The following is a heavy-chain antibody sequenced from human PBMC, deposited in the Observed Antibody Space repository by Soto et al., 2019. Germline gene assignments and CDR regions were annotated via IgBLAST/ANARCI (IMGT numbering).Heavy chain of an antibody. D-gene: IGHD2-8*01. CDR3: AKSRTYTNGPDY. V-gene: IGHV3-33*06. CDR1: GFTFSSHG. Sequence: QVQVVESGGGVVQPGRSLRLSCATSGFTFSSHGVHWVRQAPGKGLEWVAVTWYDGSSGYSDSVKGRFTISRDNSKNTVYMQMNSLRAEDTALYYCAKSRTYTNGPDYWGQGTLVTVSS. CDR2: TWYDGSS. J-gene: IGHJ4*02.